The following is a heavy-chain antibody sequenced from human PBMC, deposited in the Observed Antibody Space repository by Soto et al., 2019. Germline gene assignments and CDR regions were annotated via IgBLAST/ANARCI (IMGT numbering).Heavy chain of an antibody. Sequence: QVQLVQSGVEVKKPGASVKVSCSASGNTFTNFGVTWVRQAPGQGREWLGWISPYTDDPSYAQKFQGRVTMIIDTSTSTAYLDLRSLTSDDTAVYYCARVISGAEAWCNPWGQGTLVTVSS. D-gene: IGHD2-15*01. J-gene: IGHJ5*02. V-gene: IGHV1-18*01. CDR1: GNTFTNFG. CDR3: ARVISGAEAWCNP. CDR2: ISPYTDDP.